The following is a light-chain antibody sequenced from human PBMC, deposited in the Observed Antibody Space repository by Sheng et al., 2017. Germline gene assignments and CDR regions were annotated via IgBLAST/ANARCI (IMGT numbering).Light chain of an antibody. J-gene: IGLJ3*02. Sequence: QSVLTQPPSVSAAPGQKVTISCSGSSSNIGNNYVSWYQQLPGTAPKALIYENEKRLSGIPDRFSGSKSGTSATLGITGLQTGDEANYYCGTWDYRLSAWVFGGGTKLTVL. CDR3: GTWDYRLSAWV. CDR2: ENE. V-gene: IGLV1-51*02. CDR1: SSNIGNNY.